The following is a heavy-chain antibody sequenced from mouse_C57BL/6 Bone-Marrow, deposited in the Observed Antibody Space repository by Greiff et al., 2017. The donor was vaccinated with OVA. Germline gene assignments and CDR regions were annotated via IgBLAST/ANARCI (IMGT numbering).Heavy chain of an antibody. CDR2: IYPRSGNT. CDR1: GYTFTSYG. D-gene: IGHD2-1*01. J-gene: IGHJ1*03. Sequence: QVQLQQSGAELARPGASVQLSCKASGYTFTSYGISWVKQRTGQGLEWIGEIYPRSGNTYYNEKFKGKATLTADKSSSTAYMELRSLTSEDSAVYFCARVYYGSSTVGYFDVWGTGTTVTVSS. V-gene: IGHV1-81*01. CDR3: ARVYYGSSTVGYFDV.